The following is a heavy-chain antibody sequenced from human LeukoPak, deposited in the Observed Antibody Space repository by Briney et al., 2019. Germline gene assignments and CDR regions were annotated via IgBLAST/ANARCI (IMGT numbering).Heavy chain of an antibody. CDR1: GFTFSSYE. J-gene: IGHJ4*02. CDR3: AKTPGQWLVQFDY. Sequence: GGSLRLSCAASGFTFSSYEMNWVRQAPGKGLEWVSYISSSGSTIYYADSVKGRFTISRDNAKNTLYLQMNSLRAEDTAVYYCAKTPGQWLVQFDYWGQGTLVTVSS. CDR2: ISSSGSTI. D-gene: IGHD6-19*01. V-gene: IGHV3-48*03.